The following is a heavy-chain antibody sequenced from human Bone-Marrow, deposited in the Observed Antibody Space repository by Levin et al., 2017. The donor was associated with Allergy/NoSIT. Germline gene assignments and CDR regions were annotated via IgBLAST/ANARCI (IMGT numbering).Heavy chain of an antibody. CDR3: ARHSIADNSSHPAY. J-gene: IGHJ4*01. D-gene: IGHD4-11*01. CDR2: INYSGGT. CDR1: GGSISSYY. V-gene: IGHV4-59*01. Sequence: SETLSLTCTVSGGSISSYYWSWMRQPPGKGLEWIGYINYSGGTNYNPSLKSRVTISIDTSNNQFSLKLSSVTAADTAVYYCARHSIADNSSHPAYWGHGTLVTVSS.